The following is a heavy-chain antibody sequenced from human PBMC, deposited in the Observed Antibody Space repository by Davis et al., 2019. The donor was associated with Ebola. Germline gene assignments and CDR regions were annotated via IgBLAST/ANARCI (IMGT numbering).Heavy chain of an antibody. V-gene: IGHV3-23*01. CDR2: LSGSGGLS. J-gene: IGHJ6*02. Sequence: GGSLRLSCEASGFTFSSYAMSWVRQAPGKGLEWVSALSGSGGLSYYADSVKGRFTISRDNSKNTLDLQMDSLTAEDTAVYYCARGGETVTGTASHGMDVWGQGTTVTVSS. CDR1: GFTFSSYA. D-gene: IGHD1-14*01. CDR3: ARGGETVTGTASHGMDV.